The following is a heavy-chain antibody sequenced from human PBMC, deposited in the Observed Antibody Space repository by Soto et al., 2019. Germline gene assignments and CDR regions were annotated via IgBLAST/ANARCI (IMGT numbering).Heavy chain of an antibody. Sequence: QVQLVQSGPEGKKPGASAKVSCKASGYTFSYYGISWMRQVPGQGLEWMGWISAYNGETKYAQKFQGRVSMTTDTSTNTAYMELGSLRYHDTAVYYCARASGTGVGTTSYWGQGTLVTVSS. J-gene: IGHJ4*02. V-gene: IGHV1-18*01. CDR2: ISAYNGET. CDR1: GYTFSYYG. CDR3: ARASGTGVGTTSY. D-gene: IGHD1-26*01.